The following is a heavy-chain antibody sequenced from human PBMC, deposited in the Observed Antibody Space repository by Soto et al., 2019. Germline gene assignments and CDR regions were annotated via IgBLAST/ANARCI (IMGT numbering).Heavy chain of an antibody. V-gene: IGHV4-30-4*01. CDR3: ARVLVTTGTTSNWFDP. D-gene: IGHD1-7*01. J-gene: IGHJ5*02. CDR2: IYYSGST. CDR1: GGTISSGDYY. Sequence: SETLSLTSTVSGGTISSGDYYWSWIRQPPGKGLEWIGYIYYSGSTYYNPSLKSRVTISVDTSKNQFSLKLSSVTAADTAVYYCARVLVTTGTTSNWFDPWGQGTLVTVSS.